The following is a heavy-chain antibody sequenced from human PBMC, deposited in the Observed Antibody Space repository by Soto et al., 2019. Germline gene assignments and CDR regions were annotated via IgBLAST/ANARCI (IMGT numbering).Heavy chain of an antibody. Sequence: EVQLLESGGGLVQPGGSLRLSCAASGFTFSSYAMSWVRQAPGKGLEWVSAISGSGGRTYYADSVKGRFTISRDNSKNTLYLQMNSLRAEDTAVYYCAKGRGIAVAGSYYWGQGTLVTVSS. CDR1: GFTFSSYA. CDR3: AKGRGIAVAGSYY. J-gene: IGHJ4*02. D-gene: IGHD6-19*01. V-gene: IGHV3-23*01. CDR2: ISGSGGRT.